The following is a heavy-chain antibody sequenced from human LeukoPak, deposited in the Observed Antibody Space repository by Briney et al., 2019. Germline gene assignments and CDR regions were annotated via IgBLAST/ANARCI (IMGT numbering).Heavy chain of an antibody. V-gene: IGHV1-46*01. CDR1: GYTFTRYY. CDR3: ARDQRGSYYYNYYGMDV. CDR2: INPSGGST. Sequence: ASVKVSCKASGYTFTRYYMHWVRQAPGQGLEWMGLINPSGGSTSYAQKFQGRVTMTRDTSTSTVYMELSSLRSEDTAVYYCARDQRGSYYYNYYGMDVWGQGTTVTVSS. D-gene: IGHD1-26*01. J-gene: IGHJ6*02.